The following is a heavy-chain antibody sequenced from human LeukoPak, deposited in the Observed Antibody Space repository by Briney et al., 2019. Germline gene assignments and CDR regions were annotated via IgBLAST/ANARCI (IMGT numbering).Heavy chain of an antibody. J-gene: IGHJ4*02. CDR1: GFTIADFA. CDR2: ISGDGRDA. D-gene: IGHD5-18*01. Sequence: GGSLRLSCAASGFTIADFAVHWVRLAPGKGLEWVSLISGDGRDAYYADSVKGRFTISRDNSKNSLYLQMNGLRTEDTALYYCAKDWARYRIEGLFDYWGQGALVTVSS. V-gene: IGHV3-43*02. CDR3: AKDWARYRIEGLFDY.